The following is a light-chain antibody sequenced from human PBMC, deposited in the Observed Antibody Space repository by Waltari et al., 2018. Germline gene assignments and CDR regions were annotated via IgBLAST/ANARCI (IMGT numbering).Light chain of an antibody. CDR3: AAWDDSLNGL. Sequence: QSVLTQPPSASGAPGQRVTISCSGSSSNIGSTTVAWYQQLPGTAPTPLIHRDNQRPSGVPDRFSGSKSGTSASLAISGLQSDDEADYYCAAWDDSLNGLFGGGTKLTVL. V-gene: IGLV1-44*01. CDR2: RDN. CDR1: SSNIGSTT. J-gene: IGLJ3*02.